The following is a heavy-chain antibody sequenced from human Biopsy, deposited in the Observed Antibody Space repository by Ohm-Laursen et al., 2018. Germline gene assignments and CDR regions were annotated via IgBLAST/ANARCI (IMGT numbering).Heavy chain of an antibody. CDR2: INHRGSA. Sequence: SQTLSLTCVVYGGSFSDYYWTWIRQPPNKGLEWIGEINHRGSASYNPSLKSRITVLVDTSKNQFSLKLRSVSAADTAVYFCARALDYYDPYYYYAMDVWGQGTSVTVSS. D-gene: IGHD3-16*01. CDR3: ARALDYYDPYYYYAMDV. J-gene: IGHJ6*02. V-gene: IGHV4-34*01. CDR1: GGSFSDYY.